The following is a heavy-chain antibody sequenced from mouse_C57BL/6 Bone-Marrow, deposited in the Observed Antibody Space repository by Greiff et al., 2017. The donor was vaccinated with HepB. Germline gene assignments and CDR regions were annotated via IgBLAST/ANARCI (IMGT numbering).Heavy chain of an antibody. CDR3: ASSYYYGLDY. CDR2: IDPSDSYT. J-gene: IGHJ2*03. Sequence: QVQLQQSGAELVRPGPSVKLSCKASGYTFTSYWMHWVKQRPGQGLEWIGVIDPSDSYTNYNQKFKGKATLTVDTSSSTAYMQLSSLTSEDSAVYYCASSYYYGLDYWGRGTSLTVSS. D-gene: IGHD1-1*01. CDR1: GYTFTSYW. V-gene: IGHV1-59*01.